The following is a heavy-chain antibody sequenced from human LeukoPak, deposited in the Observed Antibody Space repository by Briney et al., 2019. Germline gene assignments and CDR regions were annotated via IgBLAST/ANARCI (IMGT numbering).Heavy chain of an antibody. CDR3: ARETYYYDSSGTNPDY. Sequence: PGGSLRLSCAASGLTYSTYWMSWVRQAPGKGLEWVANIKQDGSEKYHVDSVKGRFTISRDNAKNSLYLQMNSLRAEDTAVYYCARETYYYDSSGTNPDYWGQGTLVTVSS. CDR1: GLTYSTYW. V-gene: IGHV3-7*01. CDR2: IKQDGSEK. J-gene: IGHJ4*02. D-gene: IGHD3-22*01.